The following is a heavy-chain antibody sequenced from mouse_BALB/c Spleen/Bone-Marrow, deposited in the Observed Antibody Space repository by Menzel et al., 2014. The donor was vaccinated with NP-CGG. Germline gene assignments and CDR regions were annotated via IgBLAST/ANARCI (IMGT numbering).Heavy chain of an antibody. J-gene: IGHJ2*01. CDR3: TRGTAATRASYFDY. CDR2: IRLKSNNYAK. Sequence: EVKLVESGGGLVQPGGSMKLSCVASGFTFSKNWMNWVRQSPEKGLEWVAEIRLKSNNYAKHYAESVKGRFTISRDDSKSSVYLQMNNLRAGDTGIYYCTRGTAATRASYFDYWGQGTTLTVSS. V-gene: IGHV6-6*02. D-gene: IGHD1-2*01. CDR1: GFTFSKNW.